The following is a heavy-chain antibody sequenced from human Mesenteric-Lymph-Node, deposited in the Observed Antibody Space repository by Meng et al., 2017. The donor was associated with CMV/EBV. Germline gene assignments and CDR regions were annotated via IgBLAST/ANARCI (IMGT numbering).Heavy chain of an antibody. Sequence: GESLKISCAASGFTFSNYWMHWVRQVPGKGLEWVSLIYSGGSTYYADSVKGRFTISRDNSKNTLYLQMNSLRAEDTAVYYCARELRSDLWGQGTLVTVSS. CDR1: GFTFSNYW. CDR2: IYSGGST. V-gene: IGHV3-66*02. D-gene: IGHD3-16*01. J-gene: IGHJ4*02. CDR3: ARELRSDL.